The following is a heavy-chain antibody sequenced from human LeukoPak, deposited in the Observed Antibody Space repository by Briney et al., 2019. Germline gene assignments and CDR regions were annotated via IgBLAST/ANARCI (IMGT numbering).Heavy chain of an antibody. D-gene: IGHD6-6*01. V-gene: IGHV3-9*01. CDR1: GFAFGEYA. J-gene: IGHJ4*02. CDR2: ISWNSAST. CDR3: AKDMESIGASSKYYFDY. Sequence: GRSLRLSCSASGFAFGEYAMHWVRQPPGQGLEWVSGISWNSASTGYGDSVKGRFTISRDNARNSLYLQMNSLRAEDTALYYCAKDMESIGASSKYYFDYLGQGALVTVSS.